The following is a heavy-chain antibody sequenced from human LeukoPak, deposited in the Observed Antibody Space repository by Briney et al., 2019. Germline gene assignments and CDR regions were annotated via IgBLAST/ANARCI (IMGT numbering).Heavy chain of an antibody. D-gene: IGHD4-17*01. J-gene: IGHJ5*02. CDR3: ARARGGDPNWFDP. CDR1: GFTFSSYE. CDR2: IRSSGRTI. Sequence: GGSLTLSCAASGFTFSSYEMNWLRQAPGKGREGVSYIRSSGRTIYYSDSVKGRFTISGENAKTSRYVQMTSLRAGDTAVYYCARARGGDPNWFDPWGQGTLVTVSS. V-gene: IGHV3-48*03.